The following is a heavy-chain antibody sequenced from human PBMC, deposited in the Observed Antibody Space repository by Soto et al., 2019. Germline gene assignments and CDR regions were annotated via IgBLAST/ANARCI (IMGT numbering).Heavy chain of an antibody. CDR2: IYPGDSDT. V-gene: IGHV5-51*01. Sequence: PRESLKISCKGSGYSFTSYWIGWVRQMPGKGLEWMGIIYPGDSDTRYSPSFQGQVTVSADKSISTAYLQWSSLKASDTAMYYCARLTSSGYYYYYYGMDVWGQGTTVTVSS. CDR1: GYSFTSYW. D-gene: IGHD3-22*01. J-gene: IGHJ6*02. CDR3: ARLTSSGYYYYYYGMDV.